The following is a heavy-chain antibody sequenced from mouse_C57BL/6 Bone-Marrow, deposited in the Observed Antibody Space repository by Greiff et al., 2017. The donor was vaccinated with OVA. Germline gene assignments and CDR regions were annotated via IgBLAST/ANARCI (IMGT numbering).Heavy chain of an antibody. CDR2: ISTYYGDA. J-gene: IGHJ4*01. Sequence: QVQLKESGPELVRPGVSVKISCKGSGYTFTDYAMHWVKQSHAKSLEWIGVISTYYGDASYNQKFKDKATMTVDKSSSTAYMELARLTSEDSAVYYCARGWIYYDYEEGLYAMDYWGQGTSVTVSS. D-gene: IGHD2-4*01. V-gene: IGHV1-67*01. CDR1: GYTFTDYA. CDR3: ARGWIYYDYEEGLYAMDY.